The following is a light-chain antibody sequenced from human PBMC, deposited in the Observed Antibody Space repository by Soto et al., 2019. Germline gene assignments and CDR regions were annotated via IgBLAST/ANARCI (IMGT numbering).Light chain of an antibody. Sequence: DIVMTQSPDSLAVSLGERATINCKSSQSILYSSNNENYLAWYQQKPGQPPKLLIYWASTRESGVPDRFSGSGSGTDFTLTISSLQAEEVAVYYCQQYYGIPLTFGGGTKVEIK. J-gene: IGKJ4*01. CDR3: QQYYGIPLT. CDR2: WAS. CDR1: QSILYSSNNENY. V-gene: IGKV4-1*01.